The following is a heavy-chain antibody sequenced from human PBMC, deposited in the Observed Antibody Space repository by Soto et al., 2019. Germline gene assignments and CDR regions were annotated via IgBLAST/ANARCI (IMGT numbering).Heavy chain of an antibody. CDR2: IIPIFGTA. Sequence: QVQLVQSGAEVKKPGSSVKVSCKASGSTFSSYAISWVRQAPGQGLEWMGGIIPIFGTANYAQKFQGRVTITADESTSTAYMELSSLRSEDKAVYYGARSREVAGRFDYWCQGTLVTVSS. CDR1: GSTFSSYA. V-gene: IGHV1-69*01. J-gene: IGHJ4*02. D-gene: IGHD6-19*01. CDR3: ARSREVAGRFDY.